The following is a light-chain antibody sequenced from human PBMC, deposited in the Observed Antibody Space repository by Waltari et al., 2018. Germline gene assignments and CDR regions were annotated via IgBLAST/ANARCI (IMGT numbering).Light chain of an antibody. CDR2: FGS. V-gene: IGKV2-28*01. J-gene: IGKJ1*01. Sequence: DIVVTQSPLSLTVTPGESAYISCRSSQSLLDRNGFNLFDWYLQKPGQPPQLLISFGSHRAAGVPERFSGSGSGRDFTLEISRVEAEDVGVYYCMQALQTPWTFGQGTKVEIK. CDR1: QSLLDRNGFNL. CDR3: MQALQTPWT.